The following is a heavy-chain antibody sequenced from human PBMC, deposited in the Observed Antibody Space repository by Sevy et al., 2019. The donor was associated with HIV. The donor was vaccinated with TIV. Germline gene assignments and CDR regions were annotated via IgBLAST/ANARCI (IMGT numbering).Heavy chain of an antibody. J-gene: IGHJ5*02. CDR3: AAVGLRYCSGSSCYQGDWFDP. CDR1: GYSLTKLS. V-gene: IGHV1-24*01. D-gene: IGHD2-15*01. CDR2: FDVQDGET. Sequence: ASVKVSCKVSGYSLTKLSIHWVRQGPGKGLEWMGGFDVQDGETIYAKKFQGRLKMTVDTNTDTAYIELGRLTSEDTAVYYCAAVGLRYCSGSSCYQGDWFDPWGQGSLVTVSS.